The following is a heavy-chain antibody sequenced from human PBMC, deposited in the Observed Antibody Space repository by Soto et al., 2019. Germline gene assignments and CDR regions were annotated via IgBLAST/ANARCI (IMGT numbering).Heavy chain of an antibody. CDR1: GGSISSSSYY. Sequence: QLQLQESGPGLVKPSETLSLTCTVSGGSISSSSYYWGWIRQPPGKGLEWIGSIYYSGSTYYNPSLKSRVTISVDTSKNQFSLKLSSVTAADTAVYYCAMTTVTLKAFDIWGQGTMVTVSS. J-gene: IGHJ3*02. CDR3: AMTTVTLKAFDI. V-gene: IGHV4-39*01. D-gene: IGHD4-17*01. CDR2: IYYSGST.